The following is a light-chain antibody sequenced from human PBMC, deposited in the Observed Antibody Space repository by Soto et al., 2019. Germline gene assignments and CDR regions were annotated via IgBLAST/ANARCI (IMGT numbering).Light chain of an antibody. CDR3: ATWDDSLTGFV. CDR2: NNN. Sequence: QSVLTQPPSASGTPGQRVTISCSGSSSNIGSYTVNWYQQLPGMAPKLLIYNNNQLPSGVSDRFSGSKSGTSASLAISVLMSEATADYHCATWDDSLTGFVFGPGTKLTVL. J-gene: IGLJ1*01. CDR1: SSNIGSYT. V-gene: IGLV1-44*01.